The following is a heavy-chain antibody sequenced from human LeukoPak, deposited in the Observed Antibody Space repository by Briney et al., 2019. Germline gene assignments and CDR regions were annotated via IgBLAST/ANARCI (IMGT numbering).Heavy chain of an antibody. D-gene: IGHD3-22*01. CDR3: ASPNYYDSSGYQWYFDY. Sequence: SFKASGGTFSIYGMHWVRQAPGKGREGVAVIWYDGSNKYYANSVKGRFTISRDNSKNTLYLQTNSLRAEDTAVYYCASPNYYDSSGYQWYFDYWGQGTLVTVSS. CDR2: IWYDGSNK. CDR1: GGTFSIYG. J-gene: IGHJ4*02. V-gene: IGHV3-33*01.